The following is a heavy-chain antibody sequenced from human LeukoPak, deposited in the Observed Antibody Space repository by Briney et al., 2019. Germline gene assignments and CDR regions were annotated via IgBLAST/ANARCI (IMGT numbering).Heavy chain of an antibody. CDR3: ARDGGYYGSGSYPDYYYGMDV. CDR1: GYTFTSYD. CDR2: MNPNSGNT. Sequence: ASVKVSCKASGYTFTSYDINWVRQATGQGLEWMGWMNPNSGNTGYAQKFQGRVTMTRNTSISTAYMELSSLRSEDTAVYYCARDGGYYGSGSYPDYYYGMDVWGQGTTVTVSS. V-gene: IGHV1-8*01. J-gene: IGHJ6*02. D-gene: IGHD3-10*01.